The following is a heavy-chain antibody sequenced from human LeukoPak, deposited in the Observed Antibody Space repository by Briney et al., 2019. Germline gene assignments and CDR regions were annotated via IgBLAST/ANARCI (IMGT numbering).Heavy chain of an antibody. CDR3: ARGPTFLEWSLDY. J-gene: IGHJ4*02. D-gene: IGHD3-3*02. V-gene: IGHV3-53*01. CDR1: GFTVSSNY. Sequence: PGGSLRLSCAASGFTVSSNYISWVRQAPGKGLEWVSVIYSGGSTYYADSVRGRFTVSRDKSKNTLYLQMNSLRAEDTAVYYCARGPTFLEWSLDYWGQGTLVTVSS. CDR2: IYSGGST.